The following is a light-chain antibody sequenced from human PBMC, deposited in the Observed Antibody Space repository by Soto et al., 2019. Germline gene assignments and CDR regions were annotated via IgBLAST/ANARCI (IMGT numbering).Light chain of an antibody. Sequence: DSQMTQSPSSLSASVGDRVTITSQASQDISTYLNWYQHKSGKAPKLLIYDTSNLQTGVPSRFSGSGSGTDFTFTISSLQPEDIGTYYCQQYDNLFTFGPGTKGIS. V-gene: IGKV1-33*01. CDR1: QDISTY. CDR2: DTS. CDR3: QQYDNLFT. J-gene: IGKJ3*01.